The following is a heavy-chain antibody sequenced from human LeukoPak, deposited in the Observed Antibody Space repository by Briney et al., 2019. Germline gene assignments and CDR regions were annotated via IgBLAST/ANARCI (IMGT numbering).Heavy chain of an antibody. Sequence: GESPKISCKGSGYSFTSYWIGWVRQMPGKGLEWMGIIYPDDSDTRYSPSFQGQVTISADKSISTAYLQWSSLKASDTAMYFCAIFKHHLRPDYWGQGTLVTVSS. CDR3: AIFKHHLRPDY. CDR2: IYPDDSDT. J-gene: IGHJ4*02. D-gene: IGHD3-3*01. CDR1: GYSFTSYW. V-gene: IGHV5-51*01.